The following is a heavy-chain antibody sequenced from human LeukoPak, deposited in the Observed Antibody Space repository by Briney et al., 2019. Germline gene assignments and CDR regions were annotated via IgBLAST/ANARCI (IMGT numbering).Heavy chain of an antibody. CDR2: IYYSGST. CDR1: GGSFSSYY. D-gene: IGHD1-26*01. Sequence: SETLSLTCTVSGGSFSSYYWLWLRQPPGKGLEWIGYIYYSGSTNYNPSLNSRVTISVDTSKNQFSLKLGSVTAADTAVYYCASDSGSYYAFDIWGQGTMVTVSS. V-gene: IGHV4-59*01. CDR3: ASDSGSYYAFDI. J-gene: IGHJ3*02.